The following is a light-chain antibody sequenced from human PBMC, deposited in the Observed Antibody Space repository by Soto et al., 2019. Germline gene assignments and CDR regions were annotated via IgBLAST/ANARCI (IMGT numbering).Light chain of an antibody. J-gene: IGLJ2*01. Sequence: QSALTQPASVSGSPGQSITISCTGTSSDVGGYNYVSWYQQHPGKAPKLMIYEVSNRPSGISSCFSGSKSGNTASLTISGLQAEDEADYYCSSFTSSTTVIFGGGTKVTVL. V-gene: IGLV2-14*01. CDR3: SSFTSSTTVI. CDR2: EVS. CDR1: SSDVGGYNY.